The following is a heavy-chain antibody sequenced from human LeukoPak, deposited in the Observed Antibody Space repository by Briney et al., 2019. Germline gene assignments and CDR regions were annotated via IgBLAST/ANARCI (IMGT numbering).Heavy chain of an antibody. CDR2: MNPNSGNT. D-gene: IGHD3-3*01. CDR1: GYTFTSYD. CDR3: ARGQFTIFGVVHTNNWFDP. J-gene: IGHJ5*02. V-gene: IGHV1-8*01. Sequence: GASVKVSCKASGYTFTSYDINWVRQATGQGLEWMGWMNPNSGNTGYAQKFQGGVTMTRNTSISTAYMELSSLRSEDTAVYYCARGQFTIFGVVHTNNWFDPWGQGTLVTVSS.